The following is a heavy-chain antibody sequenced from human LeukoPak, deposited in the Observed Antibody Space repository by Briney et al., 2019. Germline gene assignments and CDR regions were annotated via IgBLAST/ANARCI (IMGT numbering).Heavy chain of an antibody. CDR3: AKDTTGYSSSWYD. CDR1: GFTFSSYA. V-gene: IGHV3-23*01. Sequence: AGGSLRLSCAASGFTFSSYAMSWVRQAPGKGLEWVSAISGSGGSTYYADPVKGRFTISRDNSKNTLYLQMNSLRAEDTAVYYCAKDTTGYSSSWYDWGQGTLVTVSS. D-gene: IGHD6-13*01. CDR2: ISGSGGST. J-gene: IGHJ4*02.